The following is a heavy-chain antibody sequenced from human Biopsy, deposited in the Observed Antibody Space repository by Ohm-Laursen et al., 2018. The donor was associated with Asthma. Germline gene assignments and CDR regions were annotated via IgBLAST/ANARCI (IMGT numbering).Heavy chain of an antibody. J-gene: IGHJ4*02. CDR3: ARDGPELPTELDY. CDR2: ISFDGSNK. CDR1: GFSFSNYG. Sequence: SLRLSCSASGFSFSNYGMHWVRQAPGKGLDWVAVISFDGSNKNYTDSVKGRFTISRDNAKNSLYLQMNSLRAEDTAVYYCARDGPELPTELDYWGPGTLVTVSS. V-gene: IGHV3-30*03. D-gene: IGHD1-14*01.